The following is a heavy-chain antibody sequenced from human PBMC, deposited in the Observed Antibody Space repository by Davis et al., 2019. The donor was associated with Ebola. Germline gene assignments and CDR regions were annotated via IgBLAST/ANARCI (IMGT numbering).Heavy chain of an antibody. D-gene: IGHD4-17*01. CDR2: IKQDGSEK. CDR1: GFTFSSYW. CDR3: ARDLGLYGDLNWFDA. Sequence: GESLKISCAASGFTFSSYWMSWVRQAPGKGLEWVANIKQDGSEKYYVDSVKGRITISRDNAKNSLYLQMNSLRAEDTAVYYCARDLGLYGDLNWFDAWGQGTLVSVSS. V-gene: IGHV3-7*01. J-gene: IGHJ5*02.